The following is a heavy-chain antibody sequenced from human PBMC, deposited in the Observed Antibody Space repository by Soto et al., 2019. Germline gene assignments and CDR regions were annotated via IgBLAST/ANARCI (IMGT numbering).Heavy chain of an antibody. CDR3: ARDYDFWSGYPSLYYYYGMDV. CDR1: GYTFTSYY. J-gene: IGHJ6*02. V-gene: IGHV1-46*01. CDR2: INPSGGST. Sequence: GASVKVSCKAPGYTFTSYYMHWVRQAPGQGLEWMGIINPSGGSTSYAQKFQGRVTMTRDTSTSTVYMELSSLRSEDTAAYYCARDYDFWSGYPSLYYYYGMDVWGQGTTVTVSS. D-gene: IGHD3-3*01.